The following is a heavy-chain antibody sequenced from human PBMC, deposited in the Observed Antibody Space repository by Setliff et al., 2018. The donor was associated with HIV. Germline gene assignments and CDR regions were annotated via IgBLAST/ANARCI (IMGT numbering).Heavy chain of an antibody. CDR3: ARVREGYESSGFYVYYYYYMDL. CDR2: IKQDGTEK. V-gene: IGHV3-7*01. CDR1: GFSLRNFW. D-gene: IGHD6-19*01. Sequence: GGSLRLSCAASGFSLRNFWMAWVRQAPGKGPEWVANIKQDGTEKHYMDSVKGRFTISRDNADRSIYLQMNSLRLEDTAVYYCARVREGYESSGFYVYYYYYMDLWGKGTTVTVSS. J-gene: IGHJ6*03.